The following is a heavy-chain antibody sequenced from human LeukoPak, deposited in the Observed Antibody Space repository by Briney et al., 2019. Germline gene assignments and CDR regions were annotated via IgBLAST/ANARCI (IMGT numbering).Heavy chain of an antibody. CDR1: AYSFTSYW. V-gene: IGHV5-51*01. Sequence: GESLKISRKGSAYSFTSYWIGWVRQMPGKGLEWMGIIYPADSHPRYSPSFQGQVTISADKSISTAYLQWSSLKASDTAMYYCARGYYYFDYWGQGTLVTVSS. D-gene: IGHD3-22*01. CDR2: IYPADSHP. J-gene: IGHJ4*02. CDR3: ARGYYYFDY.